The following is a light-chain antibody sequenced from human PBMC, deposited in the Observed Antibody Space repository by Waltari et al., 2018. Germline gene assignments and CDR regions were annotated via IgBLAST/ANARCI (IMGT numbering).Light chain of an antibody. J-gene: IGLJ2*01. CDR1: SRDLGGHYL. CDR2: DVS. Sequence: QSALTQPASVSGSPGQSITISCTGTSRDLGGHYLVPWYQQHPGKAPKLMIYDVSKPPSGVSNRFSGSKSGNTASLTISGLQAEDEADYYCSSYTSSSTLVFGGGTKLTVL. V-gene: IGLV2-14*01. CDR3: SSYTSSSTLV.